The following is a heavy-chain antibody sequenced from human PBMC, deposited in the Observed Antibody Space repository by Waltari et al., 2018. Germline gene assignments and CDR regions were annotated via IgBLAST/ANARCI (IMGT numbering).Heavy chain of an antibody. J-gene: IGHJ6*03. CDR2: INHSGNT. V-gene: IGHV4-34*02. CDR1: GGSFSGYH. CDR3: ARNWELRGGMDV. D-gene: IGHD1-26*01. Sequence: QVQLRQWGAGLLKPSETLSLTCAVYGGSFSGYHWSWIRQPPGKGLEWIGEINHSGNTNQNPSLKGRVTISVDTSKNQVSRKLTSVTAADTAVYYCARNWELRGGMDVWGKGTTVTVSS.